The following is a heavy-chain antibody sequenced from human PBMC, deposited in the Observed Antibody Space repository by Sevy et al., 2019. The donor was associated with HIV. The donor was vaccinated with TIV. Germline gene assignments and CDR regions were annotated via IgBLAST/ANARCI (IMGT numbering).Heavy chain of an antibody. CDR3: ARDRIFAVGFNGMDV. J-gene: IGHJ6*02. Sequence: SETLSLTCTVSGGSVSSGGHYWGWVRQPPGKGLEWIGYIHYSGNTNYNPSLKSRVTISVDTSKEQFSLKLSSVIAADTAVYYCARDRIFAVGFNGMDVWGQGTTVTVSS. D-gene: IGHD3-3*02. CDR1: GGSVSSGGHY. V-gene: IGHV4-61*08. CDR2: IHYSGNT.